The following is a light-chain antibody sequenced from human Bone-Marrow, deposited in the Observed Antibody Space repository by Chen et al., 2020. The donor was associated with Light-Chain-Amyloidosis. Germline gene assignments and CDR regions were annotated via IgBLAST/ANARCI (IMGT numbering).Light chain of an antibody. CDR3: HQYENLPFT. CDR1: QDIITS. V-gene: IGKV1-33*01. J-gene: IGKJ3*01. Sequence: DIQMTQSPSSLSASVGDRVIISCQASQDIITSLNWFQLKPGKAPKLLIYDASNLQTGVPSRFTGSGSGTHFTLAISRLHPDDIATYYCHQYENLPFTFGPGTKVEMK. CDR2: DAS.